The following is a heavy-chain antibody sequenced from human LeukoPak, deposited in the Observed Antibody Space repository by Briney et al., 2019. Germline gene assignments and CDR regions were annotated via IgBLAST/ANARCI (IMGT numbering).Heavy chain of an antibody. V-gene: IGHV1-46*01. J-gene: IGHJ4*02. CDR2: INPSGGST. CDR3: ARATITMVRGARYYFDY. Sequence: ASVKVSCKASGYTFTSYYMHWVRQAPGQGLEWMGIINPSGGSTSYAQKFQGRVTMTRDTSTSTVYMELSSLRSEDTAVYYCARATITMVRGARYYFDYWGQGTLVTVSS. CDR1: GYTFTSYY. D-gene: IGHD3-10*01.